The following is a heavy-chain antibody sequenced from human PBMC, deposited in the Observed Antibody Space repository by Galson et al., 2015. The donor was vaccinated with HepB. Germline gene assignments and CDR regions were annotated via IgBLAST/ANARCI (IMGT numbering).Heavy chain of an antibody. CDR1: GGSFSGHY. V-gene: IGHV4-34*01. CDR3: ARGVYYDFWNGFGP. CDR2: INHSGST. Sequence: SETLSLTCAVYGGSFSGHYWSWIRQFPGKGLEWIGEINHSGSTNYNPSLKSRVTISVDTSKKWFSLKMSSVTVADTAVYYCARGVYYDFWNGFGPWGQGTLVTVSS. J-gene: IGHJ5*02. D-gene: IGHD3-3*01.